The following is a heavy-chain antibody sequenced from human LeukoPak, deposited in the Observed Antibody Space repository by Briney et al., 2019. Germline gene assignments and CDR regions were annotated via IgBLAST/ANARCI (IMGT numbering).Heavy chain of an antibody. CDR3: ASASITMVGSWFDP. D-gene: IGHD3-10*01. CDR2: IIPILGIA. V-gene: IGHV1-69*04. Sequence: SVKVSCKASGGTFSSYAISWVRQAPGQGLEWMGRIIPILGIANYAQKFQGRVTITADKSTSTAYMELSSLRSEDTAVYYCASASITMVGSWFDPWGQGTLVTVSS. CDR1: GGTFSSYA. J-gene: IGHJ5*02.